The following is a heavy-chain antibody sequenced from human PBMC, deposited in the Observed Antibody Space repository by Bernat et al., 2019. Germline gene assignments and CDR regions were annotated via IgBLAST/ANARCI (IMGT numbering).Heavy chain of an antibody. J-gene: IGHJ4*02. V-gene: IGHV4-39*01. CDR1: VGSISSSSYY. Sequence: QLQLQESGPGLVKPSETLSLTCTVSVGSISSSSYYWGWIRQPPGKGLEWIGSIYYSGSTYYNPSLKSRVTISVDTSKNQFSLKLSSVTAADTAVYYCARALGVQSGYFDYWGQGTLVTVSS. CDR2: IYYSGST. CDR3: ARALGVQSGYFDY. D-gene: IGHD3-10*01.